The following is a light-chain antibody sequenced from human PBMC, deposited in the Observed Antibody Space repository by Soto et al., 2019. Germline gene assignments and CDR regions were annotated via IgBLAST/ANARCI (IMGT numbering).Light chain of an antibody. V-gene: IGLV2-14*01. CDR2: DVN. CDR1: ISDIGGYNF. Sequence: QSVLTQPASVSGSPGQSITISCTGTISDIGGYNFISWYQHHPGKAPKLVIYDVNNRPSGISYRFSGSKSGNTASLTISGRQAEDEADYYCASYTRTTTLVFGGGTKVTVL. J-gene: IGLJ2*01. CDR3: ASYTRTTTLV.